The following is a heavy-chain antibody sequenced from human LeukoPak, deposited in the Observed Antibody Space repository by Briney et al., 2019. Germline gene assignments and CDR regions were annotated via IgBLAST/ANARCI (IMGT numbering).Heavy chain of an antibody. CDR3: ARGQPQYYDFWSGPIDY. Sequence: GASVKVSCKASGGTFSSYAISWVRQAPGQGLEWMGGIIPIFGTANYAQKFQGRVTITADESTSTAYMELSSLRSEDTAVYYCARGQPQYYDFWSGPIDYWGQGTLVTVSS. CDR1: GGTFSSYA. V-gene: IGHV1-69*13. CDR2: IIPIFGTA. D-gene: IGHD3-3*01. J-gene: IGHJ4*02.